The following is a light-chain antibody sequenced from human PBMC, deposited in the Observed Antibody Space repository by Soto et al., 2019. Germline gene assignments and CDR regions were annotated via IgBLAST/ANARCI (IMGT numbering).Light chain of an antibody. V-gene: IGLV3-21*01. Sequence: SYELTQSPSLSVAPGQTATITCGGNNIGSKSVNWYQHKAGQAPVLVMSYDSDRPSGIPERFSGSNSRNTATLTLSRVESGDEAEYYCQVWDTSNDHHVFGSGTKLTVL. CDR1: NIGSKS. CDR2: YDS. J-gene: IGLJ1*01. CDR3: QVWDTSNDHHV.